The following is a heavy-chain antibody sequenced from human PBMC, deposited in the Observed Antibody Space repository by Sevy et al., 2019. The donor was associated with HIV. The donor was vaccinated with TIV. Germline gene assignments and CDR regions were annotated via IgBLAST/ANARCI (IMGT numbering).Heavy chain of an antibody. CDR3: ARHTGDPYYFEI. D-gene: IGHD3-9*01. J-gene: IGHJ4*02. V-gene: IGHV3-23*01. CDR2: IRGRNNVT. CDR1: GFTFNNYA. Sequence: GGSLRLSCTASGFTFNNYAMTWVRQAPGKGLEWVSSIRGRNNVTIYAESVSGRFTLSRDISKNTLYLQMNSLRVEDTAVYYCARHTGDPYYFEIWGQGTLVTVSS.